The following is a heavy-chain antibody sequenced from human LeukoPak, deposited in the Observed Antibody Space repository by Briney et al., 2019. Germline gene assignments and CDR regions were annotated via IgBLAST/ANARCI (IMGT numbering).Heavy chain of an antibody. CDR3: ARDRLGIAAAGAQGYDAFDI. Sequence: SETLSLTCTVSGGSISSYYCSWIRQPPGKGLGWNGYIYYSGSTNYNPSLKSRVTISVDTSKHQFSLKLSSVTAADTAVYYCARDRLGIAAAGAQGYDAFDIWGQGTMVTVSS. J-gene: IGHJ3*02. CDR1: GGSISSYY. V-gene: IGHV4-59*01. D-gene: IGHD6-13*01. CDR2: IYYSGST.